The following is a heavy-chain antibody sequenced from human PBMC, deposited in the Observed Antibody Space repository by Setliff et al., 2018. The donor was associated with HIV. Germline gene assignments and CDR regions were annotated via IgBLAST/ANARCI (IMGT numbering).Heavy chain of an antibody. CDR1: GGSISSSNW. CDR2: IYHSGSA. V-gene: IGHV4-4*02. CDR3: AREGAGPAAKEFDY. Sequence: PSETLSLTCAVSGGSISSSNWWSWVRQPPGKGLEWIGEIYHSGSANYNPSLKSRVTMSADKSKNQFSLTFFSVTAADTAIYYCAREGAGPAAKEFDYWGQGSLVTVSS. D-gene: IGHD2-2*01. J-gene: IGHJ4*02.